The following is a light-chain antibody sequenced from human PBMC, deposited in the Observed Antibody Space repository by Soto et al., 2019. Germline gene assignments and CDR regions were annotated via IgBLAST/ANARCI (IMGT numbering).Light chain of an antibody. Sequence: EKVMTQSPAALSVSPGERATLSCRASQSVNSNLAWYQQKAGQAPRLLLYGASTRATGIPARFSGSASGTEFTLTISSLQSEDSAVYYGQQYNDWPLTFGGGTKVEIK. CDR2: GAS. CDR1: QSVNSN. J-gene: IGKJ4*01. V-gene: IGKV3-15*01. CDR3: QQYNDWPLT.